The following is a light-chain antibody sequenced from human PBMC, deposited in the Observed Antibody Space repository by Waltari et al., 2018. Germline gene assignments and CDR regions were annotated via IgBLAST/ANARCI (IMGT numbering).Light chain of an antibody. J-gene: IGLJ2*01. CDR2: EVS. Sequence: QSALTQPPSASGSPGQSVPISCTATSGAFGDYDYVSWYQQHPGKAPKLLIYEVSHRPSGVPDRFSGSKSGNTASLTVSGLQVEDEGDYYCSSFSASNTLIFGGGTELTVL. CDR3: SSFSASNTLI. CDR1: SGAFGDYDY. V-gene: IGLV2-8*01.